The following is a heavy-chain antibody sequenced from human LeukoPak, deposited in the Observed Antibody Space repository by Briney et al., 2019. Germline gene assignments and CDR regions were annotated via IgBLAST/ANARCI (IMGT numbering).Heavy chain of an antibody. J-gene: IGHJ4*02. CDR1: GGSFSGYY. Sequence: PSETLSLTCAVYGGSFSGYYWSWIRQPPGKGLEWIGEINHSGSTNYNLSLKSRVTISVDTSKNQFSLKLSSVTAADTAVYYCAAGSGEFDYWGQGTLVTVSS. V-gene: IGHV4-34*01. CDR3: AAGSGEFDY. CDR2: INHSGST. D-gene: IGHD7-27*01.